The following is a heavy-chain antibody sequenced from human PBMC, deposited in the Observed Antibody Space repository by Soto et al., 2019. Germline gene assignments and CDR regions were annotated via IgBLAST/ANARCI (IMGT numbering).Heavy chain of an antibody. Sequence: PGESLKISCKGSGYSFTSYWIGWVRQMPGKGLEWMGIIYPGDSDTRYSPSFQGQVTNSADKPISTAYLQWSSLKASDTAMYYCAGGGVRGVITRTRDYYGMDVWGQGTTVTVSS. J-gene: IGHJ6*02. CDR3: AGGGVRGVITRTRDYYGMDV. CDR2: IYPGDSDT. CDR1: GYSFTSYW. V-gene: IGHV5-51*01. D-gene: IGHD3-10*01.